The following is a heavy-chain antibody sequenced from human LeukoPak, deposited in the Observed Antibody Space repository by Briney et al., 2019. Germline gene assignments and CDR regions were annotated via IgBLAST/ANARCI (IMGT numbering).Heavy chain of an antibody. Sequence: PWASVKVSCKASGYTFTGYYMHWVRQAPGQGLEWMGWINPNSGGTSYAQKFQGRVTMTRDTSISTAYMELSRLRSDDTAVYYCARGVLLRYFDWLSSYVDYGGQGTLVTVSA. J-gene: IGHJ4*02. V-gene: IGHV1-2*02. CDR3: ARGVLLRYFDWLSSYVDY. CDR2: INPNSGGT. D-gene: IGHD3-9*01. CDR1: GYTFTGYY.